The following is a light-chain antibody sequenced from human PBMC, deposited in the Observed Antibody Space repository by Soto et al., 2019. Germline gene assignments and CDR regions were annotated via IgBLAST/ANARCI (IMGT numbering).Light chain of an antibody. V-gene: IGKV3-20*01. Sequence: EIVLTQSPGTLSLSPGERAILSCRASQTFTNNYLAWYQQKPGQAPRLLIYGASNRATGIPDRLSGSGSGTDFTPIISGQEPEDSGVYYCQQYGSSPYPFGQGTKLEIK. CDR2: GAS. CDR1: QTFTNNY. CDR3: QQYGSSPYP. J-gene: IGKJ2*01.